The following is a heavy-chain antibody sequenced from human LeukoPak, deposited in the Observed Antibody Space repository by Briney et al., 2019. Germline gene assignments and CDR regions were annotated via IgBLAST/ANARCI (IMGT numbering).Heavy chain of an antibody. D-gene: IGHD3-22*01. CDR1: GGSISRYY. Sequence: PSETLSLTCTVSGGSISRYYWNWIRQPPGKGLEWIGHIYYSGNTNCNPSLKSRVTISIDTSKNQFSLKLSSVTAADTAVYYCARSSGSSGFYANLDFWGQGTLVTVSS. J-gene: IGHJ4*02. V-gene: IGHV4-59*01. CDR3: ARSSGSSGFYANLDF. CDR2: IYYSGNT.